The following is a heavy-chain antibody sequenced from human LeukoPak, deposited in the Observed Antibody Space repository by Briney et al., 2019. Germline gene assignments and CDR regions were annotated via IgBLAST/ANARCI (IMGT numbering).Heavy chain of an antibody. Sequence: GGSLRLSCAASGFTFSSYGIHWVRLAPGRGLEWVAVISDDGTRKYYADSVQGRFTISRDNSKNTLYLQMNSLRAEDTAVYYCAREFSGYAFDIWGQGTMVTVSS. V-gene: IGHV3-30*03. CDR1: GFTFSSYG. CDR2: ISDDGTRK. J-gene: IGHJ3*02. CDR3: AREFSGYAFDI. D-gene: IGHD6-19*01.